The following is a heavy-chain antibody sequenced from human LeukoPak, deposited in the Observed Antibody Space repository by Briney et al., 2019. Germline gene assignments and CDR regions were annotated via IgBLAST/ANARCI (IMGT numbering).Heavy chain of an antibody. Sequence: GGSLRLSCAASGFTFSDYYMSWIRQAPGKGLVWVSYISSSGSTIYYADSVKGRFTISRDNAKNSLYLQMNSLRAEDTAVYYCARVPSTYYYYYMDVWGKGTTVTVSS. V-gene: IGHV3-11*04. CDR3: ARVPSTYYYYYMDV. CDR2: ISSSGSTI. CDR1: GFTFSDYY. J-gene: IGHJ6*03.